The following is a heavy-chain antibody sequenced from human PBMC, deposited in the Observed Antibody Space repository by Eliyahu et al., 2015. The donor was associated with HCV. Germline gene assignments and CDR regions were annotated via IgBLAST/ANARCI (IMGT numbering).Heavy chain of an antibody. CDR3: ARHDGSSTSGFDY. CDR1: GGSIXSSSYY. Sequence: QLQLQESGPGLVKLSETLSLTCTVSGGSIXSSSYYWGWIRQPPGKGLEWIGGIYYSGRTYYNPSLKSRVTISVDTSKNQFSLKLSSVTAADTAVYYCARHDGSSTSGFDYWGQGTLVTVSS. CDR2: IYYSGRT. D-gene: IGHD2-2*01. V-gene: IGHV4-39*01. J-gene: IGHJ4*02.